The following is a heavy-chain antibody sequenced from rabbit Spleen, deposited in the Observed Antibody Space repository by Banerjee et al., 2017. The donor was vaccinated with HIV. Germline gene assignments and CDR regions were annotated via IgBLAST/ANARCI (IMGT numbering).Heavy chain of an antibody. CDR2: IAGSSSDFT. CDR3: AMDTGSSFSSYGMDL. V-gene: IGHV1S45*01. D-gene: IGHD8-1*01. CDR1: GFSFSSSDY. Sequence: QEQLEESGGDLVKTGASLTLTCTASGFSFSSSDYMCWVRQAPGKGLEWISCIAGSSSDFTYSASWAKGRFTISKTSSTTVTLQMTSLTAADTATYFCAMDTGSSFSSYGMDLWGPGTLVTVS. J-gene: IGHJ6*01.